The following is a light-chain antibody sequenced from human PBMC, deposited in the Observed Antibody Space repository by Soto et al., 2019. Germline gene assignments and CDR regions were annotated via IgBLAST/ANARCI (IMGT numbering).Light chain of an antibody. CDR3: QQSYSTPQT. V-gene: IGKV1-39*01. CDR1: QRISSY. Sequence: DIQMTQSPSSLSASVGDRFTITCRASQRISSYLNWYQQKPGKAPKLLIYAASSLQSGVPSRFSGSGSGTDFTLTISSLQPEDFATYYCQQSYSTPQTFGQGTKVDIK. J-gene: IGKJ1*01. CDR2: AAS.